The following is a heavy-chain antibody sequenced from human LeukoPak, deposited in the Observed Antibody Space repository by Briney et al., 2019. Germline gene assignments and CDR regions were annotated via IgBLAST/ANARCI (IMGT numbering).Heavy chain of an antibody. Sequence: SETLSLTCTVSGGSISSYYWTWIRQPAGKGLEWIGRIYSTGSTNYNPSLKSRVTMSVDTSKNQFSLRLSSVTAADTAVYYCARGRGYCSGGSCYLTNWGQGTMVTVSS. V-gene: IGHV4-4*07. J-gene: IGHJ3*01. CDR3: ARGRGYCSGGSCYLTN. CDR2: IYSTGST. CDR1: GGSISSYY. D-gene: IGHD2-15*01.